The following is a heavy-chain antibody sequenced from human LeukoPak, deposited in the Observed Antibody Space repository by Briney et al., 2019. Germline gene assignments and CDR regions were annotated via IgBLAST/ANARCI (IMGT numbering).Heavy chain of an antibody. CDR3: ARTRDYYENSRYTLLQD. J-gene: IGHJ1*01. V-gene: IGHV1-69*01. Sequence: GSSVKVSCKASGGTFSSHAISWVRQAPGQGLEWMGGIIPILDTTNYAQRFQGRVTIIADESTGTAYMVLGSLSSEDTAAYYCARTRDYYENSRYTLLQDWGQGTLDTVSS. CDR2: IIPILDTT. D-gene: IGHD3-22*01. CDR1: GGTFSSHA.